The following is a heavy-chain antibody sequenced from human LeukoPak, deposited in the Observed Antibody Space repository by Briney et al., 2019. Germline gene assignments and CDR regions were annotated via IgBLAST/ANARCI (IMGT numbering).Heavy chain of an antibody. CDR3: ARIYYYDSSGYSDY. CDR2: ISSSGGTK. D-gene: IGHD3-22*01. V-gene: IGHV3-48*02. J-gene: IGHJ4*02. Sequence: GGSLRLSCAASGFTFSSYTMNWVRQAPGRGLEWVSYISSSGGTKYYADSVKGRFTISRDNAKNSLYLQMNSLRDEDTAVYYCARIYYYDSSGYSDYWGQGTLATVSS. CDR1: GFTFSSYT.